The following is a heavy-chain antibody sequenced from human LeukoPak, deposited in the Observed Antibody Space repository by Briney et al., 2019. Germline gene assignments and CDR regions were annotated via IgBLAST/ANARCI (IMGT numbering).Heavy chain of an antibody. CDR2: FDPEDGET. D-gene: IGHD6-19*01. J-gene: IGHJ4*02. CDR3: ATASAYSSGWYVSFDY. V-gene: IGHV1-24*01. Sequence: ASVKVSCKVSGYTLTELSMHWVRQAPGKGLEWMGGFDPEDGETIYAQKFQGRVTMTEDTSTDTAYMELSSLRSEDTAVYYCATASAYSSGWYVSFDYWGQGTLVTVSS. CDR1: GYTLTELS.